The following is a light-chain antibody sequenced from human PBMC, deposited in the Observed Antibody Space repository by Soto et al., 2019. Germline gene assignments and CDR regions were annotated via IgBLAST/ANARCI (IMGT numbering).Light chain of an antibody. CDR2: EVT. CDR1: SSDVGRYNY. V-gene: IGLV2-14*01. CDR3: SSYTTSSILYV. Sequence: ALTQPASVSGSPGQSIAISCTGTSSDVGRYNYVSWYQQHQGEAPKLIIYEVTNRPSGVSDRFSGSKSGNTASLTISGLQAEDEADYYCSSYTTSSILYVFGTGTKVTVL. J-gene: IGLJ1*01.